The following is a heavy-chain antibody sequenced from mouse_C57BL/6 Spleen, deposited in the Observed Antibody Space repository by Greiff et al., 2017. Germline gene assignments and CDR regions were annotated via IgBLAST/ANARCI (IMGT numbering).Heavy chain of an antibody. D-gene: IGHD1-1*01. CDR1: GYSITSGYY. CDR3: ARAGITTVVADY. V-gene: IGHV3-6*01. Sequence: DVKLQESGPGLVKPSQSLSLTCSVTGYSITSGYYWNWIRQFPGNKLEWMGYISYDGSNNYNPSLKNRISITRDTSKNQFFLKLNSVTTEDTATYYCARAGITTVVADYWGQGTTLTVSS. CDR2: ISYDGSN. J-gene: IGHJ2*01.